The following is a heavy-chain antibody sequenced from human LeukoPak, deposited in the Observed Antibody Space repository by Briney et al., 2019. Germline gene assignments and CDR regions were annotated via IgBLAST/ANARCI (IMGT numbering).Heavy chain of an antibody. Sequence: SLTLSLTCTVSGGSISSGSYYWSWIRQPAGTGLEWIGRIYTSGSTNYNPSLKSRVTISVDTSKNQFSLKLSSVTAADTAVYYCARVSPSSNYYYYYYYMDVWGKGTTVTVSS. CDR3: ARVSPSSNYYYYYYYMDV. CDR1: GGSISSGSYY. V-gene: IGHV4-61*02. CDR2: IYTSGST. J-gene: IGHJ6*03. D-gene: IGHD2-2*01.